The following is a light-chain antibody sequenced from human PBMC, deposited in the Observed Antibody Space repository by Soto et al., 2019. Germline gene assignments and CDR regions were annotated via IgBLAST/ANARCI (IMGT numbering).Light chain of an antibody. J-gene: IGKJ4*01. CDR3: QQYKDWPPLT. V-gene: IGKV3D-15*01. CDR2: GAS. CDR1: QNINSN. Sequence: EILMTQSPLTLSVSPGEGATLSCRASQNINSNLAWYQQRPGQAPRVFIYGASSRASGIPDRFSGSGSGTVFTLTIIRLEPDDFAVYYCQQYKDWPPLTFGGGTRVESK.